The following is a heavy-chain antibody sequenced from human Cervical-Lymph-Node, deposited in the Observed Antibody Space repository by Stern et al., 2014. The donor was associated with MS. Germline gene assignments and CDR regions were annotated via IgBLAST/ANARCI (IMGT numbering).Heavy chain of an antibody. CDR2: IYHSGAS. D-gene: IGHD2/OR15-2a*01. J-gene: IGHJ2*01. Sequence: QVQLQESGPGLVKPSGTLSLTCAVSGGSVSSTNWWSWVRQSPGKRLEWIGNIYHSGASNYRSSLRSRVSISLDNSKNHLSLHLTSVTAADTAVYYCARERQQYCNSEGCSYWYFDLWGRGTLVTVSS. CDR1: GGSVSSTNW. V-gene: IGHV4-4*02. CDR3: ARERQQYCNSEGCSYWYFDL.